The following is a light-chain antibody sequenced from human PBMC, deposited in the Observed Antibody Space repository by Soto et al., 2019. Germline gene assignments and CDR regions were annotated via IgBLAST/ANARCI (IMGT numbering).Light chain of an antibody. J-gene: IGKJ4*01. Sequence: EIVMTQSPATLSVSPGERATLSCRASQSVSSNLAWYQQKPGHAPRLLIYGASTRATGIPARFSGSGSGTEFTRTISSRQSEDVAGYYCQQYNNWALTFGGGAKVVIK. CDR1: QSVSSN. V-gene: IGKV3-15*01. CDR3: QQYNNWALT. CDR2: GAS.